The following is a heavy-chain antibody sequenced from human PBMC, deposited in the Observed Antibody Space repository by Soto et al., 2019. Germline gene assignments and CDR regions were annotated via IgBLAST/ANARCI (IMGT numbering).Heavy chain of an antibody. Sequence: QVHLQESGPGLVKPSETLSLFCNVSGDSMNNNYRSWIRQAPGKGLEWMGYVFYTGSTNYNPSLKRRVTISVDTSKKPFFLRLSSVTAADTDVDYGATSLTVTRFDQWGQGTRVTVS. CDR1: GDSMNNNY. CDR2: VFYTGST. D-gene: IGHD4-17*01. J-gene: IGHJ4*02. V-gene: IGHV4-59*01. CDR3: ATSLTVTRFDQ.